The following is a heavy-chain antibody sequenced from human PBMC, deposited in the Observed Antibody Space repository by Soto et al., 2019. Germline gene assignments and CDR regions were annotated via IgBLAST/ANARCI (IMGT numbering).Heavy chain of an antibody. V-gene: IGHV3-23*01. D-gene: IGHD5-12*01. Sequence: GGSLRLSCAASGFTFSSYAMIWVRQAPGKGLEWVSAISSSGGSTYYAESVKGRFTISRDNFKNTLYLQVNSLRAEDTAVFYCAKSGNGGNFIDGYSSSYFYYYYYGMDVWGQGTTVTVSS. CDR2: ISSSGGST. CDR1: GFTFSSYA. CDR3: AKSGNGGNFIDGYSSSYFYYYYYGMDV. J-gene: IGHJ6*02.